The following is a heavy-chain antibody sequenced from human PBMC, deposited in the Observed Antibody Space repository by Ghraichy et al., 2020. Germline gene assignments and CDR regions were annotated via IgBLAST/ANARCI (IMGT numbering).Heavy chain of an antibody. Sequence: SETLSLTCTVSGHSISSGFYWGWIRQPPGKGLEWIGSIFHSGSTYYNPSLKSRVTISVDMSKNQFSLKLSSVTAADTAVYYCARQFGGGGQYYFDYWGQGTLVAVSS. J-gene: IGHJ4*02. D-gene: IGHD3-16*01. CDR1: GHSISSGFY. CDR2: IFHSGST. V-gene: IGHV4-38-2*02. CDR3: ARQFGGGGQYYFDY.